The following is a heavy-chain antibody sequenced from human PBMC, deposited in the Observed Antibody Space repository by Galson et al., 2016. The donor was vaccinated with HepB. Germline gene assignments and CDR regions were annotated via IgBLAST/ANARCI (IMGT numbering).Heavy chain of an antibody. J-gene: IGHJ4*02. Sequence: SLRLSCAVSGVTVSNNFMSWVRQAPGKGLEWVSLIYSGGSTDYADSVKGRFTISRDNSKNTLYLHMNSLRVEDTAVYYCARDPGGGPTHRYWGQGTLVTVSS. CDR2: IYSGGST. CDR1: GVTVSNNF. V-gene: IGHV3-66*01. CDR3: ARDPGGGPTHRY. D-gene: IGHD3-16*01.